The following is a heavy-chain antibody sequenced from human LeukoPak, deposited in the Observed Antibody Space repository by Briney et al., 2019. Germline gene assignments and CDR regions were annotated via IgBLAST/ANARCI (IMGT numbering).Heavy chain of an antibody. CDR1: GYSISSGYY. CDR2: IYHSGST. J-gene: IGHJ4*02. D-gene: IGHD4-11*01. CDR3: ARIHDYSNYFDY. Sequence: SETLFLTCTVSGYSISSGYYWGWIRQPPGKGLEGIGTIYHSGSTYYNPFLKSRVTISVDTSKNQFSLKLSSVTAADTAVYYCARIHDYSNYFDYWGQGTLVTVSS. V-gene: IGHV4-38-2*02.